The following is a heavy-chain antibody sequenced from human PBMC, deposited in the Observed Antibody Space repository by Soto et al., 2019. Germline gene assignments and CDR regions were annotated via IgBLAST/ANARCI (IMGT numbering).Heavy chain of an antibody. CDR2: MNPNSGNT. CDR1: GYTFTSYD. D-gene: IGHD3-9*01. CDR3: ARGLEYYDILSGAKYYYYGMDV. Sequence: QVQLVQSGAEVKKPGASVKVSCKASGYTFTSYDINWVRQATGQGLEWMGWMNPNSGNTGYAQKLQGRVTMTRNTSIITAYMDLSSLRSEDTAVYYCARGLEYYDILSGAKYYYYGMDVWGQGTTVTVSS. V-gene: IGHV1-8*01. J-gene: IGHJ6*02.